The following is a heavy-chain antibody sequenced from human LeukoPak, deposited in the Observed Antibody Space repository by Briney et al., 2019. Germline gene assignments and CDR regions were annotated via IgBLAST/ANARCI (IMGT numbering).Heavy chain of an antibody. D-gene: IGHD1-26*01. Sequence: TGGSLRLSCAASGFTFSNYDMHWVRQAPGKGLEWVSHISGSSTYTNYADSVKGRFTISRDNANNSLYLQMNSLTAEDTAVFYCARVGSRGYYFDYWGQGTLVSVSS. CDR2: ISGSSTYT. CDR1: GFTFSNYD. CDR3: ARVGSRGYYFDY. V-gene: IGHV3-11*06. J-gene: IGHJ4*02.